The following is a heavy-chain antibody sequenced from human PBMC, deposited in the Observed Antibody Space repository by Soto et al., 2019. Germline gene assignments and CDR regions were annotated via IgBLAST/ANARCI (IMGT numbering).Heavy chain of an antibody. V-gene: IGHV4-59*01. CDR3: GRGKIAARPREFAFDI. CDR1: GGSISSYY. Sequence: SETLSLTCTVSGGSISSYYWSWIRQPPGKGLEWIGYIYYSRSTNYNPSLKSRVTISVDTSKNQFSLKLCSVTAADTAVYSCGRGKIAARPREFAFDIWGQGTMVTVSS. CDR2: IYYSRST. J-gene: IGHJ3*02. D-gene: IGHD6-6*01.